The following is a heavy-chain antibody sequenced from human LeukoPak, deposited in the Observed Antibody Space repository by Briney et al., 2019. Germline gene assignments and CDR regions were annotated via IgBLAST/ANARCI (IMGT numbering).Heavy chain of an antibody. D-gene: IGHD6-6*01. J-gene: IGHJ4*02. CDR3: AGTTVEYSSSSHYFDY. CDR2: IYYSGST. V-gene: IGHV4-59*08. CDR1: GGSISSYY. Sequence: KPSETLSLTCTVSGGSISSYYWSWIRQPPGKGLEWIGYIYYSGSTNYNPSLKSRVTISVDTSKNQFSLKLSSVTAADTAVYYCAGTTVEYSSSSHYFDYWGQGTLVTVSS.